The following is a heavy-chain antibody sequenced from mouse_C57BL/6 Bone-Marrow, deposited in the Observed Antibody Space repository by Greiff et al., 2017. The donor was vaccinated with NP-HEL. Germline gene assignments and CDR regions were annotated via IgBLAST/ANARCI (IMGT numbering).Heavy chain of an antibody. J-gene: IGHJ4*01. CDR3: ARVVLQLHYYAMDY. D-gene: IGHD6-1*01. V-gene: IGHV1-72*01. Sequence: QVQLQQSGAELVKPGASVKLSCKASGYTFTSYWMHWVKQRPGRGLEWIGRIDPNSGGTKYNEKFKSKATLTVDKPSSTAYMQLSSLTSEDSAVYYCARVVLQLHYYAMDYWGQGTSATSSS. CDR2: IDPNSGGT. CDR1: GYTFTSYW.